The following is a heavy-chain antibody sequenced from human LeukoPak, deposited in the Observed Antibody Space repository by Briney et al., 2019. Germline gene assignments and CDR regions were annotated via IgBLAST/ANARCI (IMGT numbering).Heavy chain of an antibody. CDR2: ISANNGNT. V-gene: IGHV1-18*01. Sequence: ASVEVSCKASAYTFTSYGIHWVRQAPGQGLEWMGWISANNGNTNYAQKLQGRVTMTTDTSTTTAYMELRSLRSDDTAVYYCARDTTPMVPSSPSYWGQGTLVTVSS. CDR3: ARDTTPMVPSSPSY. J-gene: IGHJ4*02. D-gene: IGHD5-18*01. CDR1: AYTFTSYG.